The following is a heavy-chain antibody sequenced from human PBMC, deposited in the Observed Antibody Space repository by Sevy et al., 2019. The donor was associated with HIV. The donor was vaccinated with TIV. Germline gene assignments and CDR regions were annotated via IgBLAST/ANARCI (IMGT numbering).Heavy chain of an antibody. D-gene: IGHD3-16*02. Sequence: GGSLRLSCAASGFTFSSYAMHWVRQAPGKGLEWVAVISYDGSNKYYADSVKGRFTISRDNSKNTLYLQMNSLRAEDTAVYYCARDRWGLRLGGLSYYFDYWGQGTLVTVSS. CDR3: ARDRWGLRLGGLSYYFDY. CDR2: ISYDGSNK. CDR1: GFTFSSYA. J-gene: IGHJ4*02. V-gene: IGHV3-30-3*01.